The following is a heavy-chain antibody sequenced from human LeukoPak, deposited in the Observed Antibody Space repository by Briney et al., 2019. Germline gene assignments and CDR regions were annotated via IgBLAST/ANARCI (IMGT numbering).Heavy chain of an antibody. J-gene: IGHJ4*02. D-gene: IGHD1-26*01. CDR1: GFTFSSYG. Sequence: GGSLRLSCAASGFTFSSYGMHWVRQAPGKGLEWVAVISCDGSNKYYADSVKGRFTISRDNSKNTLYLQMNSLRAEDTAVYYCAKDKRTGSYYYDYWGQGTLVTVSS. CDR3: AKDKRTGSYYYDY. V-gene: IGHV3-30*18. CDR2: ISCDGSNK.